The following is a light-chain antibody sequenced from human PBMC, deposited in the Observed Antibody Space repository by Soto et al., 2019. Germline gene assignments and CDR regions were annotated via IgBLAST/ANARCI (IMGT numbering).Light chain of an antibody. V-gene: IGKV1-9*01. Sequence: DIQLTQSPSFLSASVGDRVTITCRASQGINSYLAWYQEKPGKAPKLLIYGASTLQSGVPSRFSGRGSGTEFTMTISSLQPEDFATYYCQQLNTYPITFGQGTRLEIK. J-gene: IGKJ5*01. CDR3: QQLNTYPIT. CDR1: QGINSY. CDR2: GAS.